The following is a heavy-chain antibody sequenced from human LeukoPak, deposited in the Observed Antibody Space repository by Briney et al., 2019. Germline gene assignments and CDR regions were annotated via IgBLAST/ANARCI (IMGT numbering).Heavy chain of an antibody. D-gene: IGHD5-12*01. J-gene: IGHJ4*02. V-gene: IGHV3-23*01. CDR2: ISPGGGPT. Sequence: PGGSLRLSCAASEFTFSDYYMSWIRQAPGKGLEWVSGISPGGGPTYYADSVRGRFTISRDDSKNTLYLQMKNLRAEDTAVYYCAKDGAWLRFDDWGQGILVTVSS. CDR1: EFTFSDYY. CDR3: AKDGAWLRFDD.